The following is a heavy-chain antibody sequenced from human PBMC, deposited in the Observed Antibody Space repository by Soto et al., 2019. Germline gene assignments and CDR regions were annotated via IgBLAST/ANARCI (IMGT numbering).Heavy chain of an antibody. CDR2: INPNSGDT. CDR1: GYIFTGYH. V-gene: IGHV1-2*02. D-gene: IGHD3-9*01. Sequence: ASVKVSCKASGYIFTGYHIHWVRQAPGRGLEWMGWINPNSGDTEYAQNFQGRVTMTRDTSFNLVYMEMSGLMSDDTAVYYCARDARGTRGFDEMDIWGQGTTVTVFS. CDR3: ARDARGTRGFDEMDI. J-gene: IGHJ6*02.